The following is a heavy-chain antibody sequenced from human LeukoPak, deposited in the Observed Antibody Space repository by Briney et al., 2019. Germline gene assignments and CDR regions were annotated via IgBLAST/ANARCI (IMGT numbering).Heavy chain of an antibody. CDR1: GFTFSSYW. CDR3: ARDYGYFDY. Sequence: GGSLRLSCAASGFTFSSYWMSWVRQAPGEGLEWVANIMQEGSEKYYLESVKGRFTISRDNAENSLYLQMNSLRAEDTAVYYCARDYGYFDYWGQGTLVTVSS. CDR2: IMQEGSEK. V-gene: IGHV3-7*01. D-gene: IGHD3-16*01. J-gene: IGHJ4*02.